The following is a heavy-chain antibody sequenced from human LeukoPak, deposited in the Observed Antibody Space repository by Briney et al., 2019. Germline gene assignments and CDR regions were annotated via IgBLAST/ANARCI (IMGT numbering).Heavy chain of an antibody. CDR2: IYYSGST. CDR3: ARDHEPGWFDP. Sequence: PSETLSLTCTVSGGSISSYYWSWIRQPPGRGLEWIGYIYYSGSTNYNPSLKSRVTISVDTSKNQFSLKLSSVTAADTAVYYCARDHEPGWFDPWGQGTLVTVFS. J-gene: IGHJ5*02. CDR1: GGSISSYY. V-gene: IGHV4-59*01.